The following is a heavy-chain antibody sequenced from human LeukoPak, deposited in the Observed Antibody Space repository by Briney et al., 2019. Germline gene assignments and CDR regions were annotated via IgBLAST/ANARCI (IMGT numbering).Heavy chain of an antibody. CDR1: GYTFTGYY. Sequence: ASVKVSCKASGYTFTGYYMHWVRQAPGQGLEWMGWINPNSGGTNYAQKSQGRVTMTRDTSISTAYMELSRLRSDDTAVYYCARESGREEGWFDPWGQGTLVTVSS. CDR3: ARESGREEGWFDP. V-gene: IGHV1-2*02. CDR2: INPNSGGT. J-gene: IGHJ5*02. D-gene: IGHD1-26*01.